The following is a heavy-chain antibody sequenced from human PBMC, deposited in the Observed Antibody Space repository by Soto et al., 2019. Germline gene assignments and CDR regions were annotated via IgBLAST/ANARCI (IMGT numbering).Heavy chain of an antibody. D-gene: IGHD6-13*01. J-gene: IGHJ4*02. CDR2: ISSSGSTI. CDR3: ARVGYRIAAAGGPDY. V-gene: IGHV3-48*03. Sequence: PGGSLRLSCAASGFTFSSYEMNWVRQAPGKGLEWVSYISSSGSTIYYADSVKGRFTISRDNAKNSLYLQMNSLRAEDTAVYYCARVGYRIAAAGGPDYWGQGTLVTVYS. CDR1: GFTFSSYE.